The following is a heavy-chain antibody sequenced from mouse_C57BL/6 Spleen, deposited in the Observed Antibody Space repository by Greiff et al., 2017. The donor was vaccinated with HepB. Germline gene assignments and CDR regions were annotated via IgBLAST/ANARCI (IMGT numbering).Heavy chain of an antibody. D-gene: IGHD2-4*01. J-gene: IGHJ2*01. CDR2: ISYDGSN. Sequence: ESGPGLVKPSQSLSLTCSVTGYSITSGYYWNWIRQFPGNKLEWMGYISYDGSNNYNPSLKNRISITRDTSKNQFFLKLNSVTTEDTATYYCARGGYDYDVEYYFDYGGQGTTLTVSS. CDR1: GYSITSGYY. V-gene: IGHV3-6*01. CDR3: ARGGYDYDVEYYFDY.